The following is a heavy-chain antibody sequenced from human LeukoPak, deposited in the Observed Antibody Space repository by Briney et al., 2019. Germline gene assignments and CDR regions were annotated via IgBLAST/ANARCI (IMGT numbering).Heavy chain of an antibody. Sequence: VVALRLSCAASGFRFSSYVMEWVGQAPPTGLEWVSFISTSGTTIYYADSVRGRFTISRDNAKNSLYLQMNSLRAEDTAVYYCARGGGYYVWGQGALVTVSS. D-gene: IGHD3-22*01. V-gene: IGHV3-48*03. J-gene: IGHJ4*02. CDR2: ISTSGTTI. CDR3: ARGGGYYV. CDR1: GFRFSSYV.